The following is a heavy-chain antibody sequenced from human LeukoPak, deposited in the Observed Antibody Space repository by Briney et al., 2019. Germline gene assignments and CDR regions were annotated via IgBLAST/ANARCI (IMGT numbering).Heavy chain of an antibody. CDR3: ARIGYDSSGYPRHFDY. V-gene: IGHV4-34*01. Sequence: SETLSLTCAVYGGSFSGYYWNWIRQPPGKGLEWIGEINHSGSTNYNPSLKSRVTISVDTSKNQFSLKLSSVTAADTAVYYCARIGYDSSGYPRHFDYWGQGTLVTVSS. CDR2: INHSGST. J-gene: IGHJ4*02. D-gene: IGHD3-22*01. CDR1: GGSFSGYY.